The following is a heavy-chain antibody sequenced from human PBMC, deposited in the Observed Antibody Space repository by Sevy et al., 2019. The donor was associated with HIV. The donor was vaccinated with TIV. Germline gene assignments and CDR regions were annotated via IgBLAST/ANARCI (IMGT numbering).Heavy chain of an antibody. Sequence: GGSLRLSCAGSGFNFDEYSINWFRQAPGKGLEWVGFIRSKHYGGRTEYAASLNGRFSISREDSTSVASLLMNSMTIEDTGFYYCTGSYCSDSACYRADYWGRGTQVTVSS. CDR2: IRSKHYGGRT. V-gene: IGHV3-49*03. J-gene: IGHJ4*02. CDR3: TGSYCSDSACYRADY. CDR1: GFNFDEYS. D-gene: IGHD2-15*01.